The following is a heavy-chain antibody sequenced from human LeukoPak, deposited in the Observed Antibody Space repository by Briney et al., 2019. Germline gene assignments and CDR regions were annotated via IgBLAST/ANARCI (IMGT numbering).Heavy chain of an antibody. V-gene: IGHV4-61*02. CDR1: GGSISSSSYY. CDR3: ARNRGSTVITDHYYYYYMDV. CDR2: IYSSGST. D-gene: IGHD4-11*01. Sequence: SETLSLTCTVSGGSISSSSYYWSWIRQPAGKGLEWIGRIYSSGSTNYKPSLKSRVTMSLDTSKNQFSLKLSSVTAADTAVYYCARNRGSTVITDHYYYYYMDVWGKGTTVTVSS. J-gene: IGHJ6*03.